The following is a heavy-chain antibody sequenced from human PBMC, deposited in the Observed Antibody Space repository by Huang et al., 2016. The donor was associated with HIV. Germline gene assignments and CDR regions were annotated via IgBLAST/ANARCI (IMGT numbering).Heavy chain of an antibody. CDR2: MNPNSGNT. V-gene: IGHV1-8*01. CDR1: GYTFSNYD. J-gene: IGHJ4*02. D-gene: IGHD2-15*01. CDR3: ATLPPVNYGRSGGRVRDY. Sequence: QVQLVQSGAEVKKPGASVKVSCKASGYTFSNYDINWVRQAPGQGLEWRGWMNPNSGNTGYARNFQGRVTMTRSTSISTAYMELSRLRFEDTAVYYCATLPPVNYGRSGGRVRDYWGQGSLVTVSS.